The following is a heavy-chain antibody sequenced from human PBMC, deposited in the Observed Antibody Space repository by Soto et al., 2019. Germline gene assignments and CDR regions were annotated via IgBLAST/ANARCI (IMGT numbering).Heavy chain of an antibody. CDR2: ISAYNGNT. CDR3: ARVGQQLVPRVIWFDP. V-gene: IGHV1-18*01. Sequence: QVQLVQSGAEVKKPGASVKVSCKASGYTFTSYGISWVRQAPGQGLEWMGWISAYNGNTNYAQKLQGRVTMTTDTXTXXAYMELRILRSDDTAVYYCARVGQQLVPRVIWFDPWGQGTLVTVSS. D-gene: IGHD6-13*01. J-gene: IGHJ5*02. CDR1: GYTFTSYG.